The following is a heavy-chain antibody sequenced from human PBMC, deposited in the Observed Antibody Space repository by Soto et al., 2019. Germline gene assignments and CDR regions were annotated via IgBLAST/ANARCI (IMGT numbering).Heavy chain of an antibody. V-gene: IGHV4-31*03. J-gene: IGHJ3*02. Sequence: QVQLQESGPGLVKPSQTLSLTCTVSGGSISSGGYYWSWIRQHPGKGLEWIGYIYYSGSTYYNPSLKSRVTISACASKNQFSPQLSSVTAADTAVYYCARTDLSTTRVVVTTPLGAFDIWGQGTMVTVSS. CDR1: GGSISSGGYY. D-gene: IGHD3-22*01. CDR2: IYYSGST. CDR3: ARTDLSTTRVVVTTPLGAFDI.